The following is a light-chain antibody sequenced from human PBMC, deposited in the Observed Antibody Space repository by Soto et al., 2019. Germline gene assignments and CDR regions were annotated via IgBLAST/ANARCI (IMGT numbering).Light chain of an antibody. V-gene: IGKV3-20*01. CDR2: DAS. Sequence: EIVLTQSPGTVSLSPGERATLSCRASQSVSNSYLAWYQQKPGQAPRLLIYDASSRATGIPDRFSGSGSGTEFTLTISRLEPEDFAVYYCQQYGSSVLTFGGGTKVEIK. J-gene: IGKJ4*01. CDR3: QQYGSSVLT. CDR1: QSVSNSY.